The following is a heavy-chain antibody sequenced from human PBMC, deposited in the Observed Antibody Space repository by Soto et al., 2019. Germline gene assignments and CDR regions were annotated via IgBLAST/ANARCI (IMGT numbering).Heavy chain of an antibody. V-gene: IGHV1-69*13. CDR2: LIPILGTT. D-gene: IGHD6-19*01. Sequence: EASVKVSCKASGGTFSSDAVSWVRQAPGQGLEWMGGLIPILGTTHYAQKFQGRVTITADESTNTAYMELSSLRSDDTAVYYCARASGYVSGWYHDYWGQGTRVTVSS. J-gene: IGHJ4*02. CDR1: GGTFSSDA. CDR3: ARASGYVSGWYHDY.